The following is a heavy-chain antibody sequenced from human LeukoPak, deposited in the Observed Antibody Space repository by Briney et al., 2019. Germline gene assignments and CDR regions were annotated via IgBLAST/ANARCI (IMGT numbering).Heavy chain of an antibody. Sequence: KSSETLCLSCTVSGGSISSSSYYWGWIRQPPGKGLEWIGSIYYSGSTYYNPPLKRRVTISVDTTKNQFSLKLSSVTAADTAVYYCASSIAARPVVYYYMDVWGKGTTVTVS. J-gene: IGHJ6*03. CDR2: IYYSGST. CDR1: GGSISSSSYY. V-gene: IGHV4-39*01. D-gene: IGHD6-6*01. CDR3: ASSIAARPVVYYYMDV.